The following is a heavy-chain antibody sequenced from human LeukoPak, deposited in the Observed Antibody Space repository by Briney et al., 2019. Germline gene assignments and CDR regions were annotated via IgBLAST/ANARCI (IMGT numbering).Heavy chain of an antibody. CDR1: GFTFSSYW. CDR3: ARAGVNYGSGSYYH. D-gene: IGHD3-10*01. Sequence: GGSLRLSCAASGFTFSSYWMSWVRQAPGKGLEWVANIKQDGSEKYYVDSVKGRFTISRDNAKNSLYLQMNSLRAEDTAVYYCARAGVNYGSGSYYHWGQGTLVTASS. J-gene: IGHJ4*02. V-gene: IGHV3-7*04. CDR2: IKQDGSEK.